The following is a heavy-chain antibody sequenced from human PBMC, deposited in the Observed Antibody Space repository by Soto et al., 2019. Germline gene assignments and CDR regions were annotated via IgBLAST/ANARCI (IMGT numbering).Heavy chain of an antibody. V-gene: IGHV4-28*01. J-gene: IGHJ4*02. CDR2: IYYSGTT. Sequence: QVQLQESGPGLVKPSDTLSLTCAVSGYSISSSNWWGWIRQPPGKGLEWIGYIYYSGTTYYNPSLKSLVPMSVDTSKNQFSLKLTSVTAVDTAVYYCARREIQGPIDYWGQGTLVTVSS. CDR3: ARREIQGPIDY. CDR1: GYSISSSNW. D-gene: IGHD1-26*01.